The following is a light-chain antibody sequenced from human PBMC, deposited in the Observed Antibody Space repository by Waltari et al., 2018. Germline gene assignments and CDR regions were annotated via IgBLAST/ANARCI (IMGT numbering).Light chain of an antibody. CDR2: EIS. Sequence: QSALTQPPSASGSPGQSVTIPCTGTSSDVGGYNSVSCYQQHPGNAPKLIIYEISKRPSGVPDSFSGSKAGNTASLTVSGLQAEDEADYYCSSYAGSNNHVVFGGGTKLTVL. CDR1: SSDVGGYNS. V-gene: IGLV2-8*01. J-gene: IGLJ2*01. CDR3: SSYAGSNNHVV.